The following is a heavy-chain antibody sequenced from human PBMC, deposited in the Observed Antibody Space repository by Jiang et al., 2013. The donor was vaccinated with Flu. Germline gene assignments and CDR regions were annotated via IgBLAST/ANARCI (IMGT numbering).Heavy chain of an antibody. Sequence: QSGSELKKPGASVKVSCKASGYTFTSYAMNWVRQAPGQGLEWMGWINTNTGDPTYAQGFTGRFVFSLDTSVSTAYLQISSLKAEDTAVYYCARYYYGSGSYYNNFDYWGQGTLVTVSS. CDR1: GYTFTSYA. CDR3: ARYYYGSGSYYNNFDY. CDR2: INTNTGDP. V-gene: IGHV7-4-1*02. J-gene: IGHJ4*02. D-gene: IGHD3-10*01.